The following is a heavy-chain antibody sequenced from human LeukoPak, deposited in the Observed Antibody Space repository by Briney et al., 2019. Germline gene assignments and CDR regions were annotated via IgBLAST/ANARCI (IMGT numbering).Heavy chain of an antibody. J-gene: IGHJ4*02. CDR2: ISYDGSNK. CDR3: ARVDGYSLRGPSDY. CDR1: GFTFSSYA. V-gene: IGHV3-30*04. D-gene: IGHD5-24*01. Sequence: GGSLGLSCAASGFTFSSYAMHWVRQAPGKGLEWVAVISYDGSNKYYADSVKGRFTISRDNSKNTLYLQMNSLRAEDTAVYYCARVDGYSLRGPSDYWGQGTLVTVSS.